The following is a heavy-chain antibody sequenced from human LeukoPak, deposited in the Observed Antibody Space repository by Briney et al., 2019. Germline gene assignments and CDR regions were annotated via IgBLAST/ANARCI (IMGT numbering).Heavy chain of an antibody. CDR1: GYTFTGYY. Sequence: ASVKVSCKASGYTFTGYYMHWVRQAPGQGLEWMGRINPNSGGTNYAQKLQGRVTMTTDTSTSTAYMELRSLRSDDTAVYYCARGSTYYYDSSGYYYNRANDAFDIWGQGTMVTVSS. D-gene: IGHD3-22*01. V-gene: IGHV1-2*06. J-gene: IGHJ3*02. CDR3: ARGSTYYYDSSGYYYNRANDAFDI. CDR2: INPNSGGT.